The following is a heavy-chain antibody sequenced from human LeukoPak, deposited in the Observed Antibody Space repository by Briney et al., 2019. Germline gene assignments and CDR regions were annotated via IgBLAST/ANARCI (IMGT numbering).Heavy chain of an antibody. CDR1: GLTFMNAS. Sequence: GSLRLSCAASGLTFMNASMTWVRQAPGKGLEWVGRIKPKSNGGTVDYAAPVKGRFTISRDDSKNTLYLQMYSLTSEDTAVYFCAHRDTTLVRVDYWGQGTLVTVSS. V-gene: IGHV3-15*05. CDR3: AHRDTTLVRVDY. D-gene: IGHD5-18*01. CDR2: IKPKSNGGTV. J-gene: IGHJ4*02.